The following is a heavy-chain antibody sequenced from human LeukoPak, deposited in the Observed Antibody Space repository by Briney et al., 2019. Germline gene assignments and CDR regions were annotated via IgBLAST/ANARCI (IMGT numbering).Heavy chain of an antibody. CDR3: ARLNYYGSGSYPDWFDP. J-gene: IGHJ5*02. D-gene: IGHD3-10*01. CDR1: GGSISSSSYC. V-gene: IGHV4-39*01. CDR2: IYYSGST. Sequence: PSETLSLTCTVSGGSISSSSYCWGWIRQPPGKGLEWIGSIYYSGSTYYNPSLKSRVTISVDTSKYQFSLKLSSVTAADTAVYYCARLNYYGSGSYPDWFDPWGQGTLVTVSS.